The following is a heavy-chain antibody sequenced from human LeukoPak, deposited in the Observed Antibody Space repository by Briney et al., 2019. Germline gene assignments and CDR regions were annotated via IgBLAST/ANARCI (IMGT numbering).Heavy chain of an antibody. CDR2: IHPNSGVT. D-gene: IGHD6-19*01. CDR1: GYTFTDYY. J-gene: IGHJ4*02. V-gene: IGHV1-2*02. CDR3: ARDNGWGPDF. Sequence: ASVKVSCKASGYTFTDYYMHWVRQAPGQGLEWMAWIHPNSGVTNYAQKFQGRVTMTRDTSISTVYMELNRLTSDDTATYYCARDNGWGPDFWGQGTLVTVSS.